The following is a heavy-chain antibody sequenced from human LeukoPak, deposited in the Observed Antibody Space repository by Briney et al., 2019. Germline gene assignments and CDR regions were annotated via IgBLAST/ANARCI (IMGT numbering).Heavy chain of an antibody. Sequence: ASVKVYCKASGYTFTGYSMHWVGQATGQGLEWMGWINPNSGGTNYAQKFQGRVTMTRDTSISTAYMELSRLRSDDTAVYYCARGDYGGTFRYYFGYWGQGTLVTVSS. D-gene: IGHD4-23*01. CDR1: GYTFTGYS. CDR3: ARGDYGGTFRYYFGY. V-gene: IGHV1-2*02. CDR2: INPNSGGT. J-gene: IGHJ4*02.